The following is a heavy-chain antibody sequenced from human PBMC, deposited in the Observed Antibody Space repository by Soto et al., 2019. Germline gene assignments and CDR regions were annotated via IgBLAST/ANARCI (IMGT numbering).Heavy chain of an antibody. D-gene: IGHD6-19*01. J-gene: IGHJ6*03. V-gene: IGHV4-59*13. Sequence: PSETLSLTCTVSGGSISSYYWSWVRQPPGKGLEWIGYIYYGGSTNYNPSLKSRVTISVDTSKNQFSLKLSSVTAADTAVYYCARDSVAGTNRYYYYYMDVWGKGTTVTVSS. CDR2: IYYGGST. CDR3: ARDSVAGTNRYYYYYMDV. CDR1: GGSISSYY.